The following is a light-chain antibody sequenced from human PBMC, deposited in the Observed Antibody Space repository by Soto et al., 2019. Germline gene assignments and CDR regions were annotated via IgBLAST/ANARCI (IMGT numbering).Light chain of an antibody. CDR2: EVT. CDR1: SSDVGGYNY. V-gene: IGLV2-14*01. J-gene: IGLJ1*01. CDR3: SSYTSSSATYL. Sequence: QSVLTQLPSASGSPGQSVTISCTGTSSDVGGYNYVSWYQQHPGKAPKLMIYEVTYRPSGVSDRFSGSKSGNTASLTISRLQAEDEADYYCSSYTSSSATYLFGTGTQLTVL.